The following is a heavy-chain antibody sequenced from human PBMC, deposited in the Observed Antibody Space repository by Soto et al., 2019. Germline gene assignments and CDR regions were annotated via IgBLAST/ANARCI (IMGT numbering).Heavy chain of an antibody. CDR1: GGSFSGYY. CDR2: INHSGST. J-gene: IGHJ6*02. V-gene: IGHV4-34*01. CDR3: AREGYYYYGMDG. Sequence: SETLSLTCAVYGGSFSGYYWSWIRQPPGKGLEWIGEINHSGSTNYNPSLKSRVTISVDTSKNQFSLKLSSVTAADTAVYYCAREGYYYYGMDGWGQGTMVAVSS.